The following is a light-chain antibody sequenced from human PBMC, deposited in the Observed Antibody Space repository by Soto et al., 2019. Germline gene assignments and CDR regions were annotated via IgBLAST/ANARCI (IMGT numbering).Light chain of an antibody. CDR2: DVS. CDR3: SSYTSSSTRVV. Sequence: QSALTQPASVSGSRGQSITISCTGTSSDVGGYNYVSWYQQHPGKAPKVMIYDVSKRPSGVSNRFSGSKSGNTASLTISGLQVEDEADYYCSSYTSSSTRVVFGGGTKVTVL. CDR1: SSDVGGYNY. V-gene: IGLV2-14*03. J-gene: IGLJ2*01.